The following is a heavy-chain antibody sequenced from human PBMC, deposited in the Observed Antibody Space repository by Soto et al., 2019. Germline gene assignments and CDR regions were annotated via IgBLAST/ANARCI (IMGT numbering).Heavy chain of an antibody. J-gene: IGHJ6*02. CDR1: GGTFSSYA. V-gene: IGHV1-69*01. Sequence: QVQLVQSGAEVKKPGSSVKVSCKASGGTFSSYAISWVRQAPGQGLEWMGGIIPIFGTANYAQKFQGRVTITADESTSTAYMELSILRSEDTAVYYCARAPTDYYDSSGYYYDYYYYGMDVWGQGTTVTVSS. CDR3: ARAPTDYYDSSGYYYDYYYYGMDV. CDR2: IIPIFGTA. D-gene: IGHD3-22*01.